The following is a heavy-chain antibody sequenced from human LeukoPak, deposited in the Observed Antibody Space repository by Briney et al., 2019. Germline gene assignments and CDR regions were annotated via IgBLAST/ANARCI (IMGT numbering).Heavy chain of an antibody. CDR1: GGSIRGYY. V-gene: IGHV4-59*01. Sequence: SETLSLTCSVSGGSIRGYYWNWLRQPPGKGLEWIGYIYYSGSTNYNPSLKSRVTISEDKSKRQFSLNLTSVTAADTAVYYCARGGDYCNSFDPWGQGTLVSVSS. CDR3: ARGGDYCNSFDP. CDR2: IYYSGST. J-gene: IGHJ5*02. D-gene: IGHD4-17*01.